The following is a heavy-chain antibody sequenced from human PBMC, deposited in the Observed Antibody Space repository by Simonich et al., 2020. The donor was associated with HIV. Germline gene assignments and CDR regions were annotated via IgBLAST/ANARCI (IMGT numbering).Heavy chain of an antibody. J-gene: IGHJ4*02. Sequence: QVQLQQWGAGLLKPSETLSLTCAVYGGSFSGYYWSWIRQPPGKGLEWIGEINHSGITNYKSSLNSRATISVVKSKNQFSLKLSSVTAADTAIYYCARRDRELILYFDYWGQGNLVTVSS. D-gene: IGHD3-3*01. V-gene: IGHV4-34*01. CDR1: GGSFSGYY. CDR3: ARRDRELILYFDY. CDR2: INHSGIT.